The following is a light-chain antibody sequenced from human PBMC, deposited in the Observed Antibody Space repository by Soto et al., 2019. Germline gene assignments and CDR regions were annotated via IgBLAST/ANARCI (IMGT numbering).Light chain of an antibody. J-gene: IGLJ2*01. Sequence: QSALTQPASVSGSPGQSITISCTGTSSNVGGYNYVSWYQQHPGKAPKLMIYDVSNRPSGVSNRFSGSKSGNTDSLTIYGLQAEDEADYYCSSYTSSSTLVVFGEGTKLTVL. CDR3: SSYTSSSTLVV. CDR1: SSNVGGYNY. CDR2: DVS. V-gene: IGLV2-14*01.